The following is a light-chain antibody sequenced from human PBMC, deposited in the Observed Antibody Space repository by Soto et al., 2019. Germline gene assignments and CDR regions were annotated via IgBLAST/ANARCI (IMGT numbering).Light chain of an antibody. Sequence: EIVSTQSPGTLSLSPGERATLSCRASQSVSSSYLAWYQQKPGQAPSLLLYGGSSRTTGIPDRFSGSGPGTDLTLTIRRLEPEVFAVYYCQQDGSSPLTFGPGRLVDIK. CDR2: GGS. J-gene: IGKJ3*01. CDR1: QSVSSSY. V-gene: IGKV3-20*01. CDR3: QQDGSSPLT.